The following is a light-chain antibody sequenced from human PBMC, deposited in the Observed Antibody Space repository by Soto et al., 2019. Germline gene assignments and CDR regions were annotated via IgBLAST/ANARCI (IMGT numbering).Light chain of an antibody. CDR1: QSISSY. V-gene: IGKV1-39*01. CDR3: QHSYSTPPT. CDR2: AAS. Sequence: DIQMTQSPSSLSASVGDRVTITCRASQSISSYLNWYQQKPGKAPKLLIYAASSLQSGVPSRFSGSGSGTDFTLTISSLQPEDVANYYCQHSYSTPPTFGQGTKVEIK. J-gene: IGKJ1*01.